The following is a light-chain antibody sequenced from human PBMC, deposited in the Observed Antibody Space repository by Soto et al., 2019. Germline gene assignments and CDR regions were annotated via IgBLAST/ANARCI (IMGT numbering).Light chain of an antibody. J-gene: IGKJ4*01. CDR2: GAS. CDR3: QQYGSSPLT. CDR1: QSVSSSF. Sequence: EIVLTQSPGTLSLSPGERATLSCRASQSVSSSFLAWYQQKPGQAPRLLIYGASSRATGIPDRFSGSGPGTDFTLTISRLEPEDGAVYYCQQYGSSPLTFGGGTKVEIK. V-gene: IGKV3-20*01.